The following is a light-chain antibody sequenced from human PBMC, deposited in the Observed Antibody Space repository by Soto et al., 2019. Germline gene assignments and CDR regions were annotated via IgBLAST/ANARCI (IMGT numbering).Light chain of an antibody. Sequence: EIVMTQSPATLSVSPGERATLSCRASQSVSSNLAWYQQKPGQAPRLLIYGTSTRATGIPARFSGSGSGTDFTLTISRLEPEDFAVYYCQQYGSSPMYTLGQGTRLEIK. CDR1: QSVSSN. CDR2: GTS. V-gene: IGKV3-15*01. J-gene: IGKJ5*01. CDR3: QQYGSSPMYT.